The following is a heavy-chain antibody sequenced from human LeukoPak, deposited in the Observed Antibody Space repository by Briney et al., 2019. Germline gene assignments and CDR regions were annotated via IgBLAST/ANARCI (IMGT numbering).Heavy chain of an antibody. J-gene: IGHJ4*02. CDR2: ISGSGGST. CDR1: GFTFSSYA. CDR3: AKDRSFVVVPAAIPFDY. Sequence: GGSLRLSCAASGFTFSSYAMSWVRQAPGKGREWVSAISGSGGSTYYADSVKGRFTISRDNSKNTLYLQMNSLRAEDTAVYYCAKDRSFVVVPAAIPFDYWGQGTLVTVSS. D-gene: IGHD2-2*01. V-gene: IGHV3-23*01.